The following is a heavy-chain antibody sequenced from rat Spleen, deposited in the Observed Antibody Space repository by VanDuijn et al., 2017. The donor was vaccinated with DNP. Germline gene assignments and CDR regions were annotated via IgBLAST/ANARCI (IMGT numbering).Heavy chain of an antibody. CDR3: ARAYYDGTYYPNWYFDF. CDR2: ISYSGTT. Sequence: EVQFQESGPGLVKSSQSLSLTCSVTGYSITSNYWAWIRKFPGNKMEWMGYISYSGTTGYNPSLKSRISITRDTSKRQFFLQLNSVTTEDTATCYCARAYYDGTYYPNWYFDFWGPGTTVTVSS. J-gene: IGHJ1*01. D-gene: IGHD1-12*02. V-gene: IGHV3-1*01. CDR1: GYSITSNY.